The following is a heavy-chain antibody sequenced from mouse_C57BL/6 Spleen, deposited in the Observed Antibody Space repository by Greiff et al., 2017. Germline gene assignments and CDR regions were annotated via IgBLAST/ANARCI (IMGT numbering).Heavy chain of an antibody. J-gene: IGHJ3*01. CDR2: IDPETGGT. CDR1: GYTFTDYE. CDR3: TRGAIGGFAG. Sequence: VKLMESGAELVRPGASVTLSCKASGYTFTDYEMHWVKQTPVHGLEWIGAIDPETGGTAYNQKFKGKAILTADKSSGTAYMELRSLTSEDSAVYYFTRGAIGGFAGRGPGTLVTVSA. D-gene: IGHD2-14*01. V-gene: IGHV1-15*01.